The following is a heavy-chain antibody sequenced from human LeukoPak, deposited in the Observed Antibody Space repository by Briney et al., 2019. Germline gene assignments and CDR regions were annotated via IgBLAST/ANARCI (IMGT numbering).Heavy chain of an antibody. Sequence: GASVKVSCKAPGYTFTDYYIHWVRQAPGQGLEWMGWINPNGGGTNYAQKFQGRVTMTRDTSISTAYMELSRLRSDDTAVYYCATEIDLTGYYRYFDYWGQGTLVTGSS. CDR2: INPNGGGT. V-gene: IGHV1-2*02. J-gene: IGHJ4*02. D-gene: IGHD3-9*01. CDR3: ATEIDLTGYYRYFDY. CDR1: GYTFTDYY.